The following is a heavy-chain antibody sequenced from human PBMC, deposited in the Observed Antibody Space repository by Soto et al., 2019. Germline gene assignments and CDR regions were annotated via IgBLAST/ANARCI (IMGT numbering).Heavy chain of an antibody. CDR3: ARGLYYGSGSTPYYYYYMDV. CDR2: ISGSGGTI. CDR1: GFTFSSYA. V-gene: IGHV3-23*01. J-gene: IGHJ6*03. D-gene: IGHD3-10*01. Sequence: GGSLRLSCAASGFTFSSYAMSWVRQAPGKGLEWVSAISGSGGTIYYADSVKGRFTISRDNAKNSLYLQMNSLRAEDTAVYYCARGLYYGSGSTPYYYYYMDVWGKGTTVTVSS.